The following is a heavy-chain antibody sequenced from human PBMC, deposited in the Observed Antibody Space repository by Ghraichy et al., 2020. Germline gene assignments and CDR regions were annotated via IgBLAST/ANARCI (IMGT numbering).Heavy chain of an antibody. CDR2: INAGNGNT. J-gene: IGHJ4*02. CDR3: ARFYYDFWSGYSSFDY. Sequence: ASVKVSCKASGYTFTSYAMHWVRQAPGQRLEWMGWINAGNGNTKYSQKFQGRVTITRDTSASTAYMELSSLRSEDTAVYYCARFYYDFWSGYSSFDYWGQGTLVTVSS. CDR1: GYTFTSYA. V-gene: IGHV1-3*01. D-gene: IGHD3-3*01.